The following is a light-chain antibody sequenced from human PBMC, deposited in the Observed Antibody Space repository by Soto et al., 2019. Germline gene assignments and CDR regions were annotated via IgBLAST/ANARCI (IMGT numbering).Light chain of an antibody. J-gene: IGKJ1*01. CDR3: QQYGSTRP. V-gene: IGKV3-20*01. CDR2: GVS. Sequence: DIASPQSPRTESLYPRERATLSCRASQSVSSSYLAWYQQKPGQAPRLLIYGVSTRATGIPDRFSGSGSGTDFTLTISRVEPGDFGVYYCQQYGSTRPFGQVGKV. CDR1: QSVSSSY.